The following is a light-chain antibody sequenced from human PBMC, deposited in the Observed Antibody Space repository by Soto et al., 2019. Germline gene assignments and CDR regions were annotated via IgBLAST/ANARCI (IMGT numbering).Light chain of an antibody. J-gene: IGKJ2*01. CDR3: QQYNSWPPDT. V-gene: IGKV3-15*01. Sequence: EIVMTQSPATLSVSPGERATLSCRASKSVSSNFDWYQQKPGQAPTLLIYGASTRATGIPARFSGSGSGTDFTLTISSLESEDFAVYYCQQYNSWPPDTFGHGTKLDIK. CDR1: KSVSSN. CDR2: GAS.